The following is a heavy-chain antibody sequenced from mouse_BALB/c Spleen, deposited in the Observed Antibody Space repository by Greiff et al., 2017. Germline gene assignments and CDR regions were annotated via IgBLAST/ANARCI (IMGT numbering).Heavy chain of an antibody. CDR3: ARFGAMDY. CDR2: IYPGDGDT. CDR1: GYAFSSYW. V-gene: IGHV1-80*01. Sequence: VQVVESGAELVRPGSSVKISCKASGYAFSSYWMNWVKQRPGQGLEWIGQIYPGDGDTNYNGKFKGKATLTADKSSSTAYMQLSSLTSEDSAVYFCARFGAMDYWGQGTSVTVSA. J-gene: IGHJ4*01.